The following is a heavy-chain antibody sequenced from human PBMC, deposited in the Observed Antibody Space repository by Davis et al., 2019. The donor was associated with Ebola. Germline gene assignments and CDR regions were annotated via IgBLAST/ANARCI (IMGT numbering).Heavy chain of an antibody. Sequence: PSETLSLTCTVSGYSISSGYYWGWIRQPPGKGLEWIGSIYYSGSTYYNPSLKSRVTISVDTSKNQFSLKLSSVTAADTAVYYCARQVKWELLRACESWGQGTMVTVSS. D-gene: IGHD1-26*01. CDR1: GYSISSGYY. V-gene: IGHV4-38-2*02. CDR2: IYYSGST. CDR3: ARQVKWELLRACES. J-gene: IGHJ3*02.